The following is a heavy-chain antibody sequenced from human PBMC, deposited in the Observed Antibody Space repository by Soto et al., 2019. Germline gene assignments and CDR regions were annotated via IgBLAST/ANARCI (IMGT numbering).Heavy chain of an antibody. D-gene: IGHD1-1*01. Sequence: PGGSLRLSCAASGFTFSSYALSWVRQAPGKGLEWVSGISANGGSTYHADSVKGRFTISRDNSKNTLYLQMNSLRAEDTALYYCAKGLERLLIYYFDYWGQGTLVTVSS. CDR2: ISANGGST. V-gene: IGHV3-23*01. CDR1: GFTFSSYA. CDR3: AKGLERLLIYYFDY. J-gene: IGHJ4*02.